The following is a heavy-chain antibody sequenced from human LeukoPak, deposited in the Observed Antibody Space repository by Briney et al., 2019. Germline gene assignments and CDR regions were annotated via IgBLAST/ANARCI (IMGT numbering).Heavy chain of an antibody. CDR3: ARGYYYGSGSYNYYYYYMDV. J-gene: IGHJ6*03. CDR1: GGSISSYY. Sequence: PSETLSLTCTVSGGSISSYYWSWIRQPPGKGLEWIGYIYYSGSTNYNPSLKSRVTISVDTSKNQFSLKLSSVTAAGTAVYYCARGYYYGSGSYNYYYYYMDVWGKGTTVTISS. V-gene: IGHV4-59*01. D-gene: IGHD3-10*01. CDR2: IYYSGST.